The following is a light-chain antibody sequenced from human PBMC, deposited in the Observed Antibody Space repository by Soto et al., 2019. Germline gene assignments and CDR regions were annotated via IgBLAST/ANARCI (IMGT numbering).Light chain of an antibody. V-gene: IGKV1-8*01. J-gene: IGKJ1*01. CDR2: AAS. CDR1: QGISSY. Sequence: IRMIQSPASFSASRGDIVTITFRASQGISSYLAWYQQKPGKAPKLLIYAASTLQSGVPSRFSGSGSGTDFTLTISRLEPEDFAVYYCQQYGSPWTFGQGTKVDIK. CDR3: QQYGSPWT.